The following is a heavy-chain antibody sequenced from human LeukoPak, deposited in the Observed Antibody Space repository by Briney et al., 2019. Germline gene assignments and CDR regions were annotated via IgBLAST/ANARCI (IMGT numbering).Heavy chain of an antibody. CDR2: INPNSGGT. CDR1: GYTFTGYY. J-gene: IGHJ4*02. Sequence: GASVKVSCKASGYTFTGYYMHWVRQAPGQGLEWMGWINPNSGGTNYAQKFQGRVTMTRDTSISTAYMELSRLRSDDTAVYYCARDQSLGKVTPGVVDYWGQGTLVTVSS. CDR3: ARDQSLGKVTPGVVDY. V-gene: IGHV1-2*02. D-gene: IGHD4-23*01.